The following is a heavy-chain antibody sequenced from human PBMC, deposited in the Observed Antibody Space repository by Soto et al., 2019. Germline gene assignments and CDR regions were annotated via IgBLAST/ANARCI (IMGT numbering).Heavy chain of an antibody. CDR2: IYYSGST. CDR3: ARLLGGDYSSSFVDV. Sequence: SETLSLTCTVSGGSISSYYWSWIRQPPGKGLEWIGYIYYSGSTNYNPSLKSRVTISVDTSKNQFSLKLSSVTAADTAVYYCARLLGGDYSSSFVDVWGKGTMVTVSS. D-gene: IGHD4-17*01. CDR1: GGSISSYY. J-gene: IGHJ6*04. V-gene: IGHV4-59*08.